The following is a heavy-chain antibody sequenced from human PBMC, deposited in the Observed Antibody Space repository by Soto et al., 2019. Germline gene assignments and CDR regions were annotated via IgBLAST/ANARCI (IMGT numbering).Heavy chain of an antibody. CDR3: ARGRYYYYMDD. CDR1: GFTFSSYD. J-gene: IGHJ6*02. V-gene: IGHV3-13*01. CDR2: IGTAGDT. Sequence: GGSLRLPCAASGFTFSSYDMHWVRQATGKGLEWVSAIGTAGDTYYPGSVKGRFTISRENAKNSLYLQMNSLRAEDTAVYYCARGRYYYYMDDWGQGTTVSVSS.